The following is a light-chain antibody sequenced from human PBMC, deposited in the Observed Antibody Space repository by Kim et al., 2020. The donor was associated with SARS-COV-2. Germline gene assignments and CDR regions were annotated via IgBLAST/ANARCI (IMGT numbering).Light chain of an antibody. J-gene: IGLJ3*02. Sequence: QSVLTQPPSASGTPGQRVTISCSGSRSNIGSSNVNWYQQLPGTAPKPLIHNNNERLSGVPDRFSASKSGTSASLAISGLQSEDEGDYYCAAWDDSLNGLFGGGTQLTVL. V-gene: IGLV1-44*01. CDR2: NNN. CDR1: RSNIGSSN. CDR3: AAWDDSLNGL.